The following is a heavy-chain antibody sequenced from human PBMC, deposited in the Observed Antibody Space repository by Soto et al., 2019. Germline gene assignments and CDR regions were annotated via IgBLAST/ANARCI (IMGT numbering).Heavy chain of an antibody. CDR2: IYYSGST. J-gene: IGHJ4*02. CDR3: ARVTGYYKIALWYVDY. D-gene: IGHD3-9*01. V-gene: IGHV4-30-4*01. CDR1: GGSISSGDYY. Sequence: SGTLSLTCTVSGGSISSGDYYWSWIRQPPGKGLEWIGYIYYSGSTYYNPSLKSRVTISVDTSKNQFSLKLSSVTAADTAVYYCARVTGYYKIALWYVDYWGQGTLVTVSS.